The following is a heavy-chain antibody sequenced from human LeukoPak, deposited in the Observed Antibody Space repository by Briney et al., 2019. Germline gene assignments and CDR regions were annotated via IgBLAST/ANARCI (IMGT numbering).Heavy chain of an antibody. V-gene: IGHV4-59*12. CDR1: GGSISSYY. D-gene: IGHD4-17*01. CDR2: IYYSGST. Sequence: SETLSLTCTVSGGSISSYYWSWIRQPPGKGLEWIGYIYYSGSTNYNPSLKSRVTISVDTSKNQFSLKLSSVTAADTAVYYCARATTGMESFDYWGQGTLVTVSS. J-gene: IGHJ4*02. CDR3: ARATTGMESFDY.